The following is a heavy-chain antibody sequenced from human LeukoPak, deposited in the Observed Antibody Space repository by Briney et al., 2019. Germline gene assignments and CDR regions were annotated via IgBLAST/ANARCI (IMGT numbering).Heavy chain of an antibody. J-gene: IGHJ6*04. CDR1: GDSIDIYY. CDR2: ISSSGSTI. V-gene: IGHV3-11*04. Sequence: LSLTCTVSGDSIDIYYWSWIRQAPGKGLEWVSYISSSGSTIYYADSVKGRFTISRDNAKNSLYLQMNSLRAEDTAVYYCAELGITMIGGVWGKGTTVTISS. D-gene: IGHD3-10*02. CDR3: AELGITMIGGV.